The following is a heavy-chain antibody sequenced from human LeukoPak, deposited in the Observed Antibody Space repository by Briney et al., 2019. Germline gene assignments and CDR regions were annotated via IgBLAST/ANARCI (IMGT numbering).Heavy chain of an antibody. V-gene: IGHV1-3*01. CDR1: GYTFTNYA. CDR2: INAANGNT. CDR3: ATDLGYCSGGSCTEFIY. Sequence: ASVKVSCKASGYTFTNYAMHWVRQAPGQRFEWVGWINAANGNTKYSEKFQGRVTITRDTSASTAYMELSSLRSEDTAVYYCATDLGYCSGGSCTEFIYWGQGTLVTVSS. D-gene: IGHD2-15*01. J-gene: IGHJ4*02.